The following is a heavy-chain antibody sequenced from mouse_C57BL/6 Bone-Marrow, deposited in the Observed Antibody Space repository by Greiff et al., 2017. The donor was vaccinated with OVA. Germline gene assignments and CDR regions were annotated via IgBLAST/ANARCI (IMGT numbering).Heavy chain of an antibody. D-gene: IGHD1-1*01. CDR3: ARGGYYYGSSFAY. CDR1: GYSITSGYY. V-gene: IGHV3-6*01. CDR2: ISYDGST. Sequence: EVKLMESGPGLVKPSQSLSLTCSVTGYSITSGYYWNWIRQFPGNKLEWMGYISYDGSTNYNPSLKNRISITRDTSKNQFFLKLNSVTTEDTATYYGARGGYYYGSSFAYWGQGTLVTVSA. J-gene: IGHJ3*01.